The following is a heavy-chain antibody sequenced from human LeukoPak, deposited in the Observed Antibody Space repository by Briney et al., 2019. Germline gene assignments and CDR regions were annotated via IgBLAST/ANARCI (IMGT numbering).Heavy chain of an antibody. CDR2: IKQDGSEK. CDR3: ARAPKSDFWSGYYRKLADWFDP. CDR1: GFTFSSNW. V-gene: IGHV3-7*03. J-gene: IGHJ5*02. D-gene: IGHD3-3*01. Sequence: GGSLRLSCAASGFTFSSNWMSWVRQAPGKGLEWVANIKQDGSEKYYVDSVKGRFTISRDNAKNSLYLQMNSPRAEDTAVYYCARAPKSDFWSGYYRKLADWFDPWGQGTLVTVSS.